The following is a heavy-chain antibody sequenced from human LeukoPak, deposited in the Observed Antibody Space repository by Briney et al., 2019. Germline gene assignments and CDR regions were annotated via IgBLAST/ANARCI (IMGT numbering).Heavy chain of an antibody. V-gene: IGHV4-61*01. J-gene: IGHJ3*02. CDR2: ISYSGST. Sequence: SETLSLTCTVSGGSVSSGTYYWTWIRQPPGKGLEWIGYISYSGSTNYNPSLKSRVTISVDTSKSQLSLNLSSVTAADTAVYYCARRGSGGRSFDIWGQGTMVTVSS. CDR1: GGSVSSGTYY. CDR3: ARRGSGGRSFDI. D-gene: IGHD2-15*01.